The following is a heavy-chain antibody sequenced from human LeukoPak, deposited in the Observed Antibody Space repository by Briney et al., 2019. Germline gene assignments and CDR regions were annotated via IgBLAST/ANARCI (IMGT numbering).Heavy chain of an antibody. CDR3: ARDKGLHAFDI. J-gene: IGHJ3*02. V-gene: IGHV4-59*01. D-gene: IGHD4-11*01. CDR2: IYYSGST. Sequence: SETLSLTFTVSGGSISSYYWSWLRQPPGKGLEWIGYIYYSGSTNYNPSLKTRVTISVDTSKNQFSLKLSSVTAADTAVYYCARDKGLHAFDIWGQGTMVTVSS. CDR1: GGSISSYY.